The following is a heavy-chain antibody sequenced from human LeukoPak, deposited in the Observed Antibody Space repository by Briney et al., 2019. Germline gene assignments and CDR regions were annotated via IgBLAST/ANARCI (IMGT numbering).Heavy chain of an antibody. D-gene: IGHD3-22*01. V-gene: IGHV3-30*02. CDR3: AKDSVGDYYDSSDNYLDY. CDR2: IRYDGSNK. Sequence: GGSLRLSCAVSGFSFTNFWMSWVRQAPGKGLEWVAFIRYDGSNKYYADSVKGRFTISRDNSKNTLYLQMNSLRAEDTAVYYCAKDSVGDYYDSSDNYLDYWGQGTLVTVSS. CDR1: GFSFTNFW. J-gene: IGHJ4*02.